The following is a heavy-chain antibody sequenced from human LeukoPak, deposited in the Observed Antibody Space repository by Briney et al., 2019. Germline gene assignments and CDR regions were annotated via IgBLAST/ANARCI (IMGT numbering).Heavy chain of an antibody. CDR1: GFIFSNYH. CDR2: LSAGGERT. Sequence: GGSLRLSCAASGFIFSNYHMARVRQAPGKGLEWVSSLSAGGERTYYADSVKGRFTISRDNSKNTLYLQMNSLRAEDTAVYYCAKDYGSGSYYDFWGQGTLVTVSS. J-gene: IGHJ4*02. V-gene: IGHV3-23*01. D-gene: IGHD1-26*01. CDR3: AKDYGSGSYYDF.